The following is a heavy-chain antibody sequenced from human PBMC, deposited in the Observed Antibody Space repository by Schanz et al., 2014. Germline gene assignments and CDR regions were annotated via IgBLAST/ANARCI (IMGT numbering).Heavy chain of an antibody. Sequence: QVQLQQWGAGLLKPSETLSLTCAVYGGSLSGYFWSWIRQPPGKGLEWIGDIGHSGNTNDNPSLKSRVTMSVETSKNQFSLNLSSVTAADTAVYYCARGRQQLGSFDYWGPGTLVYVSS. J-gene: IGHJ4*02. CDR3: ARGRQQLGSFDY. D-gene: IGHD6-13*01. V-gene: IGHV4-34*01. CDR1: GGSLSGYF. CDR2: IGHSGNT.